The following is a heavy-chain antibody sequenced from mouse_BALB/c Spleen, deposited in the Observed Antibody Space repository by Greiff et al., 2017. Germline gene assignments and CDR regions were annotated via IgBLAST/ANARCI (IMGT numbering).Heavy chain of an antibody. CDR2: ISSGGSYT. Sequence: DVQLVESGGDLVKPGGSLKLSCAASGFTFSSYGMSWVRQTPDKRLEWVATISSGGSYTYYPDSVKGRFTISRDDAKNTLYLQMSSLKSEDTAMYYCARQMELHYAMDYWGQGTSVTVSS. V-gene: IGHV5-6*01. J-gene: IGHJ4*01. CDR3: ARQMELHYAMDY. D-gene: IGHD2-3*01. CDR1: GFTFSSYG.